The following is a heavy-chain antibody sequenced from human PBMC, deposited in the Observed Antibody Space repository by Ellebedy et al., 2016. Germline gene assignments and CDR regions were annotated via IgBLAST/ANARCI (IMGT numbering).Heavy chain of an antibody. CDR1: GFTFSSYS. J-gene: IGHJ4*02. CDR2: ISSSSSYI. CDR3: YYGHYSGS. D-gene: IGHD4-17*01. V-gene: IGHV3-21*04. Sequence: GESLKISXAASGFTFSSYSMNWVRQAPGKGLEWVSSISSSSSYIYYADSVKGRFTISRDNFRNTLYLQMNSLRAEDTAVYYCYYGHYSGSWGQGTLVTVSS.